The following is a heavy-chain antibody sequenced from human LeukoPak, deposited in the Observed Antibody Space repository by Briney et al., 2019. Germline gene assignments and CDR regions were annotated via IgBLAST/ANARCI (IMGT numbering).Heavy chain of an antibody. CDR1: GFTFSNSA. CDR3: ARVAVRGWYYMDV. D-gene: IGHD4-17*01. V-gene: IGHV3-30-3*01. CDR2: TSYHGANK. J-gene: IGHJ6*03. Sequence: PGGSLRLSCAASGFTFSNSAMQWVRQAPGKGLEWVAVTSYHGANKYYADSVKGRFTISRDNSKNRLYLQMNSLRGEDTAVYYCARVAVRGWYYMDVWGKGTTVTVSS.